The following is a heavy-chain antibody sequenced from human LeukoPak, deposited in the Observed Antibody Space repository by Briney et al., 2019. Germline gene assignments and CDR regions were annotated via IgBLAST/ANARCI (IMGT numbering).Heavy chain of an antibody. D-gene: IGHD3-22*01. CDR1: GYTFTGYY. Sequence: ASVKVSCKASGYTFTGYYMHWVRQAPGQGLEWMGWINPNSGGTNYAQKFQGRVTMTRDTSISTAYMELSRLRSDDTAVYYCARALHYDSSGYYPPRGWYYFDYWGQGTLVTVSS. J-gene: IGHJ4*02. V-gene: IGHV1-2*02. CDR2: INPNSGGT. CDR3: ARALHYDSSGYYPPRGWYYFDY.